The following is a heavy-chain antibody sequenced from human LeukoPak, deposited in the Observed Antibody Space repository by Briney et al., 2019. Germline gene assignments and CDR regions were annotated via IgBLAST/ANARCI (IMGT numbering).Heavy chain of an antibody. CDR3: ARGTPRNQLLLYHFDY. CDR1: GYTFTGYY. CDR2: INPNSGGT. D-gene: IGHD2-2*02. V-gene: IGHV1-2*04. J-gene: IGHJ4*02. Sequence: ASVKVSCKASGYTFTGYYMHWVRQAPGQGLEWMGWINPNSGGTNYAQKFQGWVTMTRDTPISTAYMELSRLRSDDTAVYYCARGTPRNQLLLYHFDYWGQGTLVTVSS.